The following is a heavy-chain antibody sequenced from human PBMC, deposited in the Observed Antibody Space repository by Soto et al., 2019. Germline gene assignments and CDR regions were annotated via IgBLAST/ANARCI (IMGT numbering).Heavy chain of an antibody. D-gene: IGHD6-13*01. CDR1: GYSFPSYW. CDR3: ARLFSGGSSWYGWFDP. CDR2: IYPGDSDT. J-gene: IGHJ5*02. Sequence: GESLKISCKDSGYSFPSYWIGWVRQMPGKSLEWMGIIYPGDSDTRYSPTFQGQVTISADKSVSTAYLQWSSLKASDTAMYYCARLFSGGSSWYGWFDPWGQGTLVTVSS. V-gene: IGHV5-51*01.